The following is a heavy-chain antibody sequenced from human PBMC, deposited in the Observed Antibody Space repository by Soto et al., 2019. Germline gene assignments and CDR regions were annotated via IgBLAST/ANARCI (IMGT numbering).Heavy chain of an antibody. CDR2: IGGSGDRT. CDR3: AKVPLRPHCFDY. Sequence: GKGRECVSRIGGSGDRTYYADSVKCRFTIAKDNSRNTLYLQMNSLRAEDTVMYYCAKVPLRPHCFDYSGQRALVSVSS. D-gene: IGHD4-17*01. J-gene: IGHJ4*02. V-gene: IGHV3-23*01.